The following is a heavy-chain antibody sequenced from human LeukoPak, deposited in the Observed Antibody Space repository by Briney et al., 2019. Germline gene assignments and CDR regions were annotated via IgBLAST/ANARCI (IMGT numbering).Heavy chain of an antibody. Sequence: ASVKVSCKASGYTFTGYYIHWMRQAPGQGLEWMGWINPNTGGAKYAQKFQGRVTMTRDTSITTTYMGPSRLSSDDTAVYYCAKGRVVAGTKSLMYHWLDPWGQGTLVTVSS. CDR2: INPNTGGA. D-gene: IGHD6-19*01. CDR1: GYTFTGYY. CDR3: AKGRVVAGTKSLMYHWLDP. V-gene: IGHV1-2*02. J-gene: IGHJ5*02.